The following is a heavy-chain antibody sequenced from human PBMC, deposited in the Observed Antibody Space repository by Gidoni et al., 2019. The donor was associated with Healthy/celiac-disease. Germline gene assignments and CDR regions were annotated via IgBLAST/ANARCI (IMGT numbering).Heavy chain of an antibody. D-gene: IGHD3-10*01. J-gene: IGHJ4*02. CDR2: INHSGST. CDR1: GGSFSGYY. Sequence: QVQLQQWGAGLLKPSETLSLTCAVYGGSFSGYYWSWIRQPPGKGLEWIGEINHSGSTNYNPSLKSRFTISVDTSKNQFSLKLSSVTAADTAVYSCARGGGGSGSYDDYWGQGTLVTVSS. V-gene: IGHV4-34*01. CDR3: ARGGGGSGSYDDY.